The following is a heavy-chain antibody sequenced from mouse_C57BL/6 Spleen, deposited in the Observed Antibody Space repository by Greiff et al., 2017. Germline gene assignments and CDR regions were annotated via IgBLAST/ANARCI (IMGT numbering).Heavy chain of an antibody. V-gene: IGHV5-17*01. CDR1: GFTFRDYG. J-gene: IGHJ2*01. CDR2: MSSGSSTI. CDR3: GRSGGYYYIDY. D-gene: IGHD3-1*01. Sequence: EVQLVESGGGLVKPGGSLKLSCAASGFTFRDYGMHWVRQAPEKGLEWVAYMSSGSSTIYYADTVKGRFTISRDNAKNTLVLQMTSLRSEDTAMYYFGRSGGYYYIDYWCQGTTLTVSS.